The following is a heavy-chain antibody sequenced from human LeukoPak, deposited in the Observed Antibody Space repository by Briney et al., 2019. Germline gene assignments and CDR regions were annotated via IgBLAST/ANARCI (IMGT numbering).Heavy chain of an antibody. CDR1: GYSFTSYW. CDR2: IDPSDSYT. Sequence: GESLKISCKGSGYSFTSYWISWVRQMPGKGLEWMGRIDPSDSYTNYSPSFQGHVTISADKSISTAYLQWSSLKASDTAMYYYARASCSSTSCSNWFDPWGQGTLVTVSS. CDR3: ARASCSSTSCSNWFDP. J-gene: IGHJ5*02. V-gene: IGHV5-10-1*01. D-gene: IGHD2-2*01.